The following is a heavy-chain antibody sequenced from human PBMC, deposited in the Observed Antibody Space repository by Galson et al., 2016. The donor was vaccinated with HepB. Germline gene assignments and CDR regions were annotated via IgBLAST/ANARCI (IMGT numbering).Heavy chain of an antibody. CDR2: TKYDGSDK. V-gene: IGHV3-33*01. CDR1: GFTFSAYD. D-gene: IGHD3-9*01. CDR3: ARDPGFSGYYINWFDP. J-gene: IGHJ5*02. Sequence: SLRLSCAASGFTFSAYDMHRVRQAPGKGLEWVAVTKYDGSDKYYADSVKGRFTISRDNSKNTLYLQMNSLRAEDTAVYYCARDPGFSGYYINWFDPWGQGTLVTVSS.